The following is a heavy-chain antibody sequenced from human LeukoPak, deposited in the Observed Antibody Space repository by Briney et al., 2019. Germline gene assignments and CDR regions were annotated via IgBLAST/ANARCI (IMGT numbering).Heavy chain of an antibody. CDR3: ARLVEEIVVVPASFDY. CDR2: ISHDGSNK. D-gene: IGHD2-2*01. V-gene: IGHV3-30-3*01. CDR1: GFTFSSYA. Sequence: PGRSLRLSCAASGFTFSSYAMHWVRQAPGKGLEWVAVISHDGSNKYYADSVKGRFTISRDNSKNTLYLQMNSLRAEDTAVYYCARLVEEIVVVPASFDYWGQGTLVTVSS. J-gene: IGHJ4*02.